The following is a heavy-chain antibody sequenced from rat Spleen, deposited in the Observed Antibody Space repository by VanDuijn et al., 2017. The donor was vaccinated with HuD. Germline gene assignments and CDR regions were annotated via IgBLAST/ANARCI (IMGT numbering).Heavy chain of an antibody. CDR3: AKGDGYVMDA. D-gene: IGHD1-12*02. CDR2: ISYSGST. J-gene: IGHJ4*01. Sequence: EVQLQESGPGLVKPSQSLSLTCSVTGYSITSNYWAWIRKFPGNKMEWMGYISYSGSTGYNPSLKSRISITRDTSKNQFFLQLNSVTTEDTATYYCAKGDGYVMDAWGQGASVTVSS. V-gene: IGHV3-1*01. CDR1: GYSITSNY.